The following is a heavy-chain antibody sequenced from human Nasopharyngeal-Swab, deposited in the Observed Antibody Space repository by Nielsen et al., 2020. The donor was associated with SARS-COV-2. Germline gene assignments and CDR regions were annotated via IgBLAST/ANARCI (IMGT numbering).Heavy chain of an antibody. V-gene: IGHV3-21*01. D-gene: IGHD3-3*01. CDR3: AREFTDFWSGTKGRRPYYFDY. J-gene: IGHJ4*02. Sequence: GGSLRLSCAASGFTFSSYSMNWVRQAPGKGLEWVSSISSSSSYIYYADSVKGRFTISRDNAKNSLYLQMNSLRAEDTAVYYCAREFTDFWSGTKGRRPYYFDYWGQGTLVTVSS. CDR1: GFTFSSYS. CDR2: ISSSSSYI.